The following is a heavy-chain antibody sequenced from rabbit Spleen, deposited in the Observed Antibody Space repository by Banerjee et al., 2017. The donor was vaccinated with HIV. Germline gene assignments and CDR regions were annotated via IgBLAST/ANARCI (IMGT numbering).Heavy chain of an antibody. D-gene: IGHD2-1*01. J-gene: IGHJ4*01. CDR3: ARGSAAMTMVITGFYFNL. V-gene: IGHV1S45*01. CDR1: GFTLSSYYM. Sequence: QEQLEESAGGLVQPGGSLKLSCKASGFTLSSYYMNWVRQAPGKGLEWIGCIYTGGSSGSTYYASWAKGRFTISKTSSTTVTLQMTSLTAADTATYFCARGSAAMTMVITGFYFNLWGPGTLVTVS. CDR2: IYTGGSSGST.